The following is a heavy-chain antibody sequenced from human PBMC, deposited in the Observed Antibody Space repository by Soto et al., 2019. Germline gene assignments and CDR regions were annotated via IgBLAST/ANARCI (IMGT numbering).Heavy chain of an antibody. CDR1: GYTFTGYY. CDR2: INPNSGGT. V-gene: IGHV1-2*04. J-gene: IGHJ4*02. CDR3: ARDLKYNWNDAAFDY. D-gene: IGHD1-1*01. Sequence: ASVKVSCKASGYTFTGYYMHWVRQAPGQGLEWMGWINPNSGGTNYAQKFQGWVTMTRDTSISTAYMELSRLRSDDTAVYYCARDLKYNWNDAAFDYWGQGTLVTVSS.